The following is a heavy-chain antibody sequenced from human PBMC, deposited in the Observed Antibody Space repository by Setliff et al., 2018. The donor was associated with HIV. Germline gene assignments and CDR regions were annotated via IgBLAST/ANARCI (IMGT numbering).Heavy chain of an antibody. D-gene: IGHD3-22*01. CDR1: DDPINSFY. CDR2: IYTSGGT. CDR3: ARTPEDYDQYFFDR. J-gene: IGHJ4*02. Sequence: PSETLSLTCTVSDDPINSFYWSWIRQPPGKGLEWIGYIYTSGGTNYNPSLEGRVTISVDTSKNQFSLKLSSVTAADTAVYYCARTPEDYDQYFFDRWGQGTLVTVSS. V-gene: IGHV4-4*09.